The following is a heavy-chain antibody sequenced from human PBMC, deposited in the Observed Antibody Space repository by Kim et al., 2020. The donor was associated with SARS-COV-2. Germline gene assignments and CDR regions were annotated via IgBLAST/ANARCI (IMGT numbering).Heavy chain of an antibody. D-gene: IGHD2-15*01. V-gene: IGHV3-33*06. J-gene: IGHJ3*02. CDR1: GFTFSRYG. CDR2: IWYDGNNK. Sequence: GGSLRLSCAASGFTFSRYGMHWVRQAPGQGLEWVAVIWYDGNNKYYVDSVKGRFTISRDNSKNTLYLQMNSLRAEDTAVYYCAKGEIDSGGFDIWGQGTMVTVSS. CDR3: AKGEIDSGGFDI.